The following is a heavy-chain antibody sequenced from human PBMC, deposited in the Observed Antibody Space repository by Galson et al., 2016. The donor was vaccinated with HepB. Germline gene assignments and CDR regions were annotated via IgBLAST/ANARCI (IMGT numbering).Heavy chain of an antibody. CDR1: GYSFTDFW. CDR2: IYPGDSDT. J-gene: IGHJ3*01. D-gene: IGHD3-3*01. CDR3: ASFIPHGYDFWSVPERGAFGL. Sequence: QSGAEVKKPGESLKISCKGSGYSFTDFWIGWVRQMPAKGLEWMGIIYPGDSDTRYSPSFQGQVTISADKSISTAYLQWSSLKASDTAMYYCASFIPHGYDFWSVPERGAFGLWGPGTMVTVSS. V-gene: IGHV5-51*01.